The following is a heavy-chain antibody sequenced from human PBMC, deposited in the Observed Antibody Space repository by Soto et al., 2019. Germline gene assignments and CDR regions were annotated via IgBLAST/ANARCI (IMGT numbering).Heavy chain of an antibody. CDR1: GFTFSSYG. Sequence: PGGSLRLSCAASGFTFSSYGMHWVRQAPGKGLEWVAVIWYDGSNKYYADSVKGRFTISRDNSKNTLYLQMNSLRAEDTAVYYCARDREHYGDYGAFDIWGQGTMVTVSS. V-gene: IGHV3-33*01. CDR2: IWYDGSNK. CDR3: ARDREHYGDYGAFDI. J-gene: IGHJ3*02. D-gene: IGHD4-17*01.